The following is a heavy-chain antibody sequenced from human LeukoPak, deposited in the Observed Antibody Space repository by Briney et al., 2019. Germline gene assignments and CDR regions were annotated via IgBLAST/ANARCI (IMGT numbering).Heavy chain of an antibody. CDR1: GFTVSSNY. Sequence: GGSLRLSCAASGFTVSSNYMSWVRQAPGKGLVWVSRINSDGSSTSYADSVKGRFTISRDNAKNTLYLQMNSLRAEDTAVYYCVSSWYYYNTFDYWGQGTLVTVSS. J-gene: IGHJ4*02. CDR3: VSSWYYYNTFDY. CDR2: INSDGSST. V-gene: IGHV3-74*01. D-gene: IGHD6-13*01.